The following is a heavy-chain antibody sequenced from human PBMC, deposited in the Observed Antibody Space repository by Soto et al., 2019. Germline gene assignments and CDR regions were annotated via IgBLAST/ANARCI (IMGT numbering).Heavy chain of an antibody. V-gene: IGHV3-33*01. CDR3: ARCGGDCLTLLFDY. D-gene: IGHD2-21*02. CDR2: IWYDGSNK. J-gene: IGHJ4*02. Sequence: QVQLVESGGGVVQPGRSLRLSCAASGFTFSSYGMHWVRQAPGKGVEWVAVIWYDGSNKYYADSVKGRFTISRDNSKNPLYLQMNSLRAEDTAVYYCARCGGDCLTLLFDYWGQGTLVTVS. CDR1: GFTFSSYG.